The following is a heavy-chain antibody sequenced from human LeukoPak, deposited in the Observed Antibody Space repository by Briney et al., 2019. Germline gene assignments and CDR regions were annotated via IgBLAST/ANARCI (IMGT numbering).Heavy chain of an antibody. V-gene: IGHV3-21*04. J-gene: IGHJ4*02. CDR3: VRDRGTYRPIDY. D-gene: IGHD1-26*01. Sequence: PGGSLRLSCAASAFSLSAYNMNWVCQAPGKGLEWVSSISYTGTYIYYADSVKGRFTISRDNAQTSLYLQMNSLRAEDTAIYYCVRDRGTYRPIDYWGQGTLVTVSS. CDR2: ISYTGTYI. CDR1: AFSLSAYN.